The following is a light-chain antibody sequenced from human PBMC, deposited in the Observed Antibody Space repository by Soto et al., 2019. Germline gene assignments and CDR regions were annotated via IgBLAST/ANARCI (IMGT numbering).Light chain of an antibody. CDR2: GAS. CDR1: QSIRSW. V-gene: IGKV1-5*03. Sequence: DIQMTQSPSTLSASVGDRVTITCRASQSIRSWLAWYQQKPGKAPKLLIYGASSLESGVPSRFSGSGSGTEFTLTISSLQPDDFATYYCQQYNDCPRTFGRGTKVEIK. CDR3: QQYNDCPRT. J-gene: IGKJ1*01.